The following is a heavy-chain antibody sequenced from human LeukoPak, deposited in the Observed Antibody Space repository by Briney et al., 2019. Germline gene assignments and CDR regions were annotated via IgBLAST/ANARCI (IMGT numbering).Heavy chain of an antibody. D-gene: IGHD5-18*01. CDR1: GGSISSYY. CDR3: ARGGIQLWDFDY. J-gene: IGHJ4*02. CDR2: IYYSGST. Sequence: SETLSLTCTVSGGSISSYYWTWIRQPPGKGLEWIGCIYYSGSTNYNPSLKSRVTISVDTSKNQFSLKLSSVTAADTAVYYCARGGIQLWDFDYWGQGTLVTVSS. V-gene: IGHV4-59*01.